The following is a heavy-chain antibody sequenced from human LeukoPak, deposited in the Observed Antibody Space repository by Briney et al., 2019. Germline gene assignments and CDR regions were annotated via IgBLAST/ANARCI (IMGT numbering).Heavy chain of an antibody. CDR1: GYSISSGYY. CDR3: ARSLTGYSISFDY. V-gene: IGHV4-38-2*02. CDR2: IYHSGST. J-gene: IGHJ4*02. Sequence: SETLSLTCTVSGYSISSGYYWGWIRQPPGKGLEWIGSIYHSGSTYYNPSLKSRVTISVDTSKNQFSLKLSSVTAADTAVYYCARSLTGYSISFDYWGQGTLVTVSS. D-gene: IGHD3-9*01.